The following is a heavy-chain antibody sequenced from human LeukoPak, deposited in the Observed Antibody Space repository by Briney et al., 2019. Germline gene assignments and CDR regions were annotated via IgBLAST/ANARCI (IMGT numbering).Heavy chain of an antibody. CDR3: AREYTTSSGTGWYFDL. CDR2: INPSGGST. D-gene: IGHD1-14*01. J-gene: IGHJ2*01. V-gene: IGHV1-46*01. CDR1: GYTLTSYY. Sequence: ASVKVSCKASGYTLTSYYMHWVRQAPGQGLEWMGIINPSGGSTSYAQKFQGRVTMTRDTSTSTVYMELSSLRSEDTAVYYCAREYTTSSGTGWYFDLWGCGTLVTVSS.